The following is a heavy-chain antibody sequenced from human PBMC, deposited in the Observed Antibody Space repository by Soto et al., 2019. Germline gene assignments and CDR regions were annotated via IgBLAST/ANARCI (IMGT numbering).Heavy chain of an antibody. CDR2: FDPEDGET. Sequence: ASVKVSCKVSGYTLTELSMHWVRQAPGKGLEWMGGFDPEDGETIYAQKFQGRVTMTEDTSTDTAYMELSSLRSEDTAVYYCATAIIDAIFTSPDVCGKGTTVTVSS. CDR1: GYTLTELS. J-gene: IGHJ6*04. D-gene: IGHD3-9*01. CDR3: ATAIIDAIFTSPDV. V-gene: IGHV1-24*01.